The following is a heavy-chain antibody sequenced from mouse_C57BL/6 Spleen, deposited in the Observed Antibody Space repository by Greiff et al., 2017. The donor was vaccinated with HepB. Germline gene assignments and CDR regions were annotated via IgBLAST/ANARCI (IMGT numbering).Heavy chain of an antibody. CDR2: INPNNGGT. D-gene: IGHD3-2*02. J-gene: IGHJ3*01. CDR3: AWGRSGCGAY. V-gene: IGHV1-26*01. Sequence: EVQLQQSGPELVKPGASVKISCKASGYTFTDYYMNWVKQSHGKSLEWIGDINPNNGGTSYNQKFKGKATLTVDKSSSTAYMELRSLTSEDSAVYYCAWGRSGCGAYWGQGTLVTVSA. CDR1: GYTFTDYY.